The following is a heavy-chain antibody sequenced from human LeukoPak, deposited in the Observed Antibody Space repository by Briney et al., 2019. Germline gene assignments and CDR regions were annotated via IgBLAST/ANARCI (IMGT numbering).Heavy chain of an antibody. D-gene: IGHD3-16*02. CDR3: AREDMITFGGVID. Sequence: ASVKVSCKASGYTFTSYYMHWVRQAPGQGLEWMGRIIPIFGTANYAQKFQGRVTITTDESTSTAYMELSSLRSEDTAVYYCAREDMITFGGVIDWGQGTLVTVSS. CDR1: GYTFTSYY. V-gene: IGHV1-69*05. J-gene: IGHJ4*02. CDR2: IIPIFGTA.